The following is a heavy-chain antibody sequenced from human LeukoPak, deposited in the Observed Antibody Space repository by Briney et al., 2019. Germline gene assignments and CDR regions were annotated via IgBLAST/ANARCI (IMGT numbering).Heavy chain of an antibody. CDR1: GYTFTGYY. J-gene: IGHJ2*01. Sequence: GASVKVSCKASGYTFTGYYMHWVRQAPGQGLEWMGWINPNSGGTNHAQKFQGRVTMTRDTSASTVYMELSGLRSEDTAVYYCARDPYSSGWEIDHYFDLWGRGTLVTVSS. CDR3: ARDPYSSGWEIDHYFDL. V-gene: IGHV1-2*02. D-gene: IGHD6-19*01. CDR2: INPNSGGT.